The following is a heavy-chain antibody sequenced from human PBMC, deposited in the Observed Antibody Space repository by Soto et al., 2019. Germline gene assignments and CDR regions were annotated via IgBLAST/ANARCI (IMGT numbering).Heavy chain of an antibody. J-gene: IGHJ5*02. D-gene: IGHD2-21*01. Sequence: EVQLVESGGGLVKPGGSLRLSCAASGFTFNTYDMNWVRQAPGKGLEWVSSITTSRAYIYYADSLKGRITISRDNAKNSLFLQRNTLRDEDTAVYYCVRSGTARLLRHSWFDTWGQGTLVTVSS. V-gene: IGHV3-21*01. CDR2: ITTSRAYI. CDR1: GFTFNTYD. CDR3: VRSGTARLLRHSWFDT.